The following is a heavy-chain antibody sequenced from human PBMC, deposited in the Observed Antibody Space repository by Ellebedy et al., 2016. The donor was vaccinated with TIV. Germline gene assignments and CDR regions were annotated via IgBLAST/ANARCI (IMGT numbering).Heavy chain of an antibody. V-gene: IGHV1-2*02. CDR1: GGTFSSYG. CDR2: TNPNNGGT. CDR3: ARAESEVDVYY. D-gene: IGHD2-15*01. Sequence: AASVKVSCKASGGTFSSYGITWVRQAPGQGLEWMGWTNPNNGGTKYVEKFQGRVTMTRDTSISTAYMELSRLRSADTAVYYCARAESEVDVYYWGQGTLVTVSS. J-gene: IGHJ4*02.